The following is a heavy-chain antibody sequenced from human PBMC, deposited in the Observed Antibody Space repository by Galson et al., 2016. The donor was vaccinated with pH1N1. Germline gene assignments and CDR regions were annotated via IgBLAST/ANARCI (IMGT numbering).Heavy chain of an antibody. V-gene: IGHV3-9*01. CDR3: VKDRAFYYDSSGYDYAFDL. J-gene: IGHJ3*01. Sequence: SLRLSCAASGFTFEDFALHWVRQGPGKGLEWVSGISWNRGAIDYAESVKGRFTISRDNAKNSLYLQMDSLRAEDTALYYCVKDRAFYYDSSGYDYAFDLWGQGTMVTVAS. D-gene: IGHD3-22*01. CDR1: GFTFEDFA. CDR2: ISWNRGAI.